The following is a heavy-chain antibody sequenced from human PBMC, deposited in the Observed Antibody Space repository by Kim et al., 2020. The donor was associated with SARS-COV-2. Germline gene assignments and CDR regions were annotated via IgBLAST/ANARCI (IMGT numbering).Heavy chain of an antibody. Sequence: GGSLRLSCAASGFTFSDYYMSWIRQAPGKGLEWVSYISSSSSYTNYADSVKGRFTISRDNAKNSLYLQMNSLRAEDTAVYYCARDLGPTTVTEYFQHWGQGTLVTVSS. CDR1: GFTFSDYY. CDR3: ARDLGPTTVTEYFQH. CDR2: ISSSSSYT. D-gene: IGHD4-17*01. V-gene: IGHV3-11*05. J-gene: IGHJ1*01.